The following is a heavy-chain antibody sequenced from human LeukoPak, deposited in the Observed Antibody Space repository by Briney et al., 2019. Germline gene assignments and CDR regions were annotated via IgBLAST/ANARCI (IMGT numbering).Heavy chain of an antibody. CDR1: GYSFTSYW. CDR2: IYPGDSDT. D-gene: IGHD4-17*01. Sequence: GESLKISCKGSGYSFTSYWIGWVRQMPGKGLEWMGIIYPGDSDTRYSPSSQGQVTISADKSISTAYLQWSSLKASDTAMYYCARVPEDYGDPPGYFDYWGQGTLVTVSS. J-gene: IGHJ4*02. CDR3: ARVPEDYGDPPGYFDY. V-gene: IGHV5-51*01.